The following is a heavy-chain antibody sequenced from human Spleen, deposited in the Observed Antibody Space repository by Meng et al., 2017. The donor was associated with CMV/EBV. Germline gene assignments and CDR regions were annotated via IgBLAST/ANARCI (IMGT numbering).Heavy chain of an antibody. Sequence: TFSTRAFSWVRQASGPGLAWMGGSLPMLGSEIYSQKFQGRGTITTDDSTNTVYMDLTNLTSQDTAVYYCARSLERAGDYSNYGFDPWGHGTLVTVSS. J-gene: IGHJ5*02. CDR2: SLPMLGSE. CDR3: ARSLERAGDYSNYGFDP. CDR1: TFSTRA. V-gene: IGHV1-69*05. D-gene: IGHD4-11*01.